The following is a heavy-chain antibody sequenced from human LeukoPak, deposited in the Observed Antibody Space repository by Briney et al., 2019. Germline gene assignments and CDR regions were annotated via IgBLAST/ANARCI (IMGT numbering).Heavy chain of an antibody. CDR3: ARVALYGSGSYYNQGNYYYYYGMDV. D-gene: IGHD3-10*01. V-gene: IGHV4-34*01. Sequence: SETLSLTCAVYGGSFSGYYWSWIRQPPGKGLEWIGEINHSGSTNYNPSLKSRVTISVDTSKNQFSLKLSSVTAADTAVYYCARVALYGSGSYYNQGNYYYYYGMDVWGQGTTVTVSS. CDR2: INHSGST. J-gene: IGHJ6*02. CDR1: GGSFSGYY.